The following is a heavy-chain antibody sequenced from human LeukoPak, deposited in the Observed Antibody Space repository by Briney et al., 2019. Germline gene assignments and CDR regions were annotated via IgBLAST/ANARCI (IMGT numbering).Heavy chain of an antibody. V-gene: IGHV3-11*01. Sequence: PGGSLRLSCAASGFTFSDYYISWIRQAPGKGLEWVSFISSSGGSTYYADSVKGRFTISRDNSKNTLYLQMNSLRAEDTAVYYCACSGWDAFDIWGQGTMVTVSS. J-gene: IGHJ3*02. CDR1: GFTFSDYY. CDR2: ISSSGGST. CDR3: ACSGWDAFDI. D-gene: IGHD6-19*01.